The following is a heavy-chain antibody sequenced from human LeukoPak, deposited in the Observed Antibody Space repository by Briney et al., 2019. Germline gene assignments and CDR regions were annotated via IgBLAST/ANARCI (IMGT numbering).Heavy chain of an antibody. J-gene: IGHJ5*02. CDR3: AKMVVTAIRSWFDP. CDR1: GFTFSSYA. CDR2: ISGSGGST. Sequence: HPGGSLRLSCAASGFTFSSYAMSWVRQAPGKGVEWVSAISGSGGSTYYADSVKGRFTISRDNSKNTLYLQMNSLRAEDTAVYYCAKMVVTAIRSWFDPWGQGTLVTVSS. D-gene: IGHD2-21*02. V-gene: IGHV3-23*01.